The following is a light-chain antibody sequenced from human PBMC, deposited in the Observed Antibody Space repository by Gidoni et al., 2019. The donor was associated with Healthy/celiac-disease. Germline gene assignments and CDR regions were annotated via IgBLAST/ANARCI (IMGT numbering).Light chain of an antibody. CDR2: DAS. CDR3: QQRSNWPSLT. Sequence: IFLTQSPATLSFSPGERATLSCRASQSVSRYLAWYQQKPGQAPRLLIYDASNRATGIPARCSGSGSGTDFTLNISSLEPEDFAVYYCQQRSNWPSLTFGGGTKVEIK. J-gene: IGKJ4*01. CDR1: QSVSRY. V-gene: IGKV3-11*01.